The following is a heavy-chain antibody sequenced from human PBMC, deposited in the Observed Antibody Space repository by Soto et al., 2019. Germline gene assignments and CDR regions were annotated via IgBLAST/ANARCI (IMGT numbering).Heavy chain of an antibody. D-gene: IGHD3-22*01. Sequence: EVQLVESGGGLVQPGGSLRLSCAASGFTFSSYWMSWVRQAPGKGLEWVANIKQDGSEKYYVDSVKGRLTISRDNAKNSLYLQMNSLRAEDTAVYYCARADSRSSAGMDVWGQGTTVTVSS. CDR1: GFTFSSYW. CDR2: IKQDGSEK. J-gene: IGHJ6*02. V-gene: IGHV3-7*01. CDR3: ARADSRSSAGMDV.